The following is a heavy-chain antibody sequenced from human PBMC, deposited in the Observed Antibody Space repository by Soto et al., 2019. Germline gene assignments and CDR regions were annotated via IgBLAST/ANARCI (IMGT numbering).Heavy chain of an antibody. J-gene: IGHJ4*02. CDR2: IRSRDDGGTA. CDR1: GFTFSTYA. Sequence: GGSLRLSCATSGFTFSTYAMYWVRQAPGKGLEWVGRIRSRDDGGTADLAAPVKGRFTISRDDSKNMLYLQMDSLEIDDTAVYYCTTDLPWSYGALAYWGQGTLVTVSS. V-gene: IGHV3-15*01. D-gene: IGHD1-26*01. CDR3: TTDLPWSYGALAY.